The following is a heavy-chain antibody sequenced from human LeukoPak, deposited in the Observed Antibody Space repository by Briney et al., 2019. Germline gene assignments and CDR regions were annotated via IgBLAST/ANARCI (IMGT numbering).Heavy chain of an antibody. D-gene: IGHD6-19*01. CDR2: IGGNDDST. CDR1: GFTFSRYP. J-gene: IGHJ4*02. V-gene: IGHV3-23*01. CDR3: AKDDSGGRA. Sequence: GGSLRLSCAASGFTFSRYPMSWVRQAPGKGLEWVSTIGGNDDSTYYADSVKGRFTISRDTSKNTLYVQMNSLRAEDTAIYYCAKDDSGGRAWGQGTLVTVSS.